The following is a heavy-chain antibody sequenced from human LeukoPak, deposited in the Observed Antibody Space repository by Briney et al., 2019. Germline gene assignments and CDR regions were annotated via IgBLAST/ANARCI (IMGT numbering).Heavy chain of an antibody. Sequence: GGSLRLSCAASGFTFSTYAMHWVRQAPGKGLEWVAVISYDGSNRYAGSVKGRFTISRDSSRHTVYLQMNSLRDEDTAAYYCARDQGYCTTTRCYSIGGYFDYWGQGTLVTVSS. J-gene: IGHJ4*02. D-gene: IGHD2-2*01. CDR1: GFTFSTYA. CDR2: ISYDGSNR. CDR3: ARDQGYCTTTRCYSIGGYFDY. V-gene: IGHV3-30-3*01.